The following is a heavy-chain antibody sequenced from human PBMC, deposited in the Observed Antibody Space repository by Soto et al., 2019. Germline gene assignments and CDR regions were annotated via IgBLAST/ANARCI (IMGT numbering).Heavy chain of an antibody. V-gene: IGHV4-59*01. Sequence: SSETLSLTCTVSGGSISSYYWSWIRQPPGKGLEWIGYIYYSGSTNYNPSLKSRVTISVDTSKNQFSLKLSSVTAADTAVYYCARDIAAAGTDAFDIWGQGTMVTV. J-gene: IGHJ3*02. CDR1: GGSISSYY. D-gene: IGHD6-13*01. CDR2: IYYSGST. CDR3: ARDIAAAGTDAFDI.